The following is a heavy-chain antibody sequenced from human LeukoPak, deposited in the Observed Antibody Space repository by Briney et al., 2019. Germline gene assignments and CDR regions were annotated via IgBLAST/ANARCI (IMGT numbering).Heavy chain of an antibody. V-gene: IGHV4-38-2*02. CDR2: MHHSGST. Sequence: SETLSLTCTVSGSSISSGYYWGWIRQPPGKGLEWIGNMHHSGSTSYNPSLKSRVTISVDKSKNQFSLKLSSVTAADTAVYYCARGSYGAFRYGDLDYWGQGTLVIVSS. J-gene: IGHJ4*02. CDR1: GSSISSGYY. D-gene: IGHD4-17*01. CDR3: ARGSYGAFRYGDLDY.